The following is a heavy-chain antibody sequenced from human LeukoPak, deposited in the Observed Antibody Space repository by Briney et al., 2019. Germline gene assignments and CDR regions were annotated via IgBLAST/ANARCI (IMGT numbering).Heavy chain of an antibody. D-gene: IGHD3-10*01. CDR3: ATEGKMVRGVYTDF. J-gene: IGHJ4*02. V-gene: IGHV1-24*01. Sequence: ASVKVSCKVSGYTLTELSMHWVRQAPGKGLEWMGRFDPEDGETLYAQKFQGRVTMTADTSTDTAYMELNSLRSEDTAVYYCATEGKMVRGVYTDFWGQGTLVTVSS. CDR1: GYTLTELS. CDR2: FDPEDGET.